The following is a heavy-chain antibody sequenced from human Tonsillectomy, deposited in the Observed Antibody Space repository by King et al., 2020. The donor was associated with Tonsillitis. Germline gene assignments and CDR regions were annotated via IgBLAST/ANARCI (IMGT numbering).Heavy chain of an antibody. CDR1: GGSISSYY. CDR3: ARAPSKWLSDC. D-gene: IGHD5-12*01. Sequence: VQLQESGPGLVKPSETLSLTCTVSGGSISSYYWSWIRQPPGKGLEWIGYIYYSGSTNYNPSLKSRVTISVDTSKNQFSLKLSSVTAADTAVYYCARAPSKWLSDCWGQGTLVTVSS. CDR2: IYYSGST. J-gene: IGHJ4*02. V-gene: IGHV4-59*01.